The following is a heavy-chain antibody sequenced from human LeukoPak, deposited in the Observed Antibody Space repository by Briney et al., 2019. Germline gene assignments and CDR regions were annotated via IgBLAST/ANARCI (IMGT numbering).Heavy chain of an antibody. CDR3: TRHSDKYCSGAGCFHYNFYGLAV. CDR2: IRSRANSYTT. J-gene: IGHJ6*02. CDR1: GFTFSGSA. D-gene: IGHD2-15*01. V-gene: IGHV3-73*01. Sequence: PGGSLRLSCAASGFTFSGSAMHWVRQAHGKGLEWLGRIRSRANSYTTVYAAPVQGRFIISRDDSMNMAYLQMNSLRVEDTAVYYCTRHSDKYCSGAGCFHYNFYGLAVWGQGTTVTVSS.